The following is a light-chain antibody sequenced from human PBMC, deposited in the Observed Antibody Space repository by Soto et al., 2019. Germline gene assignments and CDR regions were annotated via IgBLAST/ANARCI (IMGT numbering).Light chain of an antibody. V-gene: IGLV2-11*01. J-gene: IGLJ2*01. CDR2: DVS. CDR3: CSYAGSYVV. CDR1: SSDVGGYNY. Sequence: QSALTQPRSVSGSPGQSVTISCTGTSSDVGGYNYVSWYQQHPGKAPKLMIYDVSKRPSGVPDRFSGSKSGNTASLTISGLQAEYEAGYCCCSYAGSYVVFGGGTKLTVL.